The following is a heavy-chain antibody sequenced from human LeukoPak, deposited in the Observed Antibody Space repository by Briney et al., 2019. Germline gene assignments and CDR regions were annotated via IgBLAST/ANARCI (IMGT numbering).Heavy chain of an antibody. V-gene: IGHV1-69*06. CDR1: GGTFSSYA. J-gene: IGHJ4*02. CDR3: ARATLAATLISDY. Sequence: ASVKVFCKASGGTFSSYAISWVRQAPGQGLEWMGGIIPIFGTANYAQKFQGRVTITADKSTSTAYMELSSLRSEDTAVYYCARATLAATLISDYWGQGTLVTVSS. CDR2: IIPIFGTA. D-gene: IGHD2-15*01.